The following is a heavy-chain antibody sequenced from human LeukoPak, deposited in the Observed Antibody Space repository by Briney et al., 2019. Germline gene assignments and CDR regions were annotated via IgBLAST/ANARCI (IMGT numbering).Heavy chain of an antibody. CDR2: IIPIFGTA. D-gene: IGHD2-2*01. J-gene: IGHJ4*02. CDR1: GGTFSSYT. CDR3: ASGRRIVVVPAALDY. V-gene: IGHV1-69*13. Sequence: SVKVSCKASGGTFSSYTINWVRQAPGQGLEWMGGIIPIFGTANYAQKFQGRVTITADESTSTAYVELSSLRSEDTAVYYCASGRRIVVVPAALDYWGQGTLVTVSS.